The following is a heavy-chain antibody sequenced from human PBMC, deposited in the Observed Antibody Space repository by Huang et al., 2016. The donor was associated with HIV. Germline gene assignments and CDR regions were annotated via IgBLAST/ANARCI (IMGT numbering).Heavy chain of an antibody. D-gene: IGHD5-18*01. CDR2: IYPRDCET. CDR1: GYGFSSYW. J-gene: IGHJ4*02. CDR3: ARQVDGFRSHFDF. V-gene: IGHV5-51*01. Sequence: EVLLVQSGAELKEPGESLKISCKASGYGFSSYWIGWVRQKPGKGLEWMGIIYPRDCETKDSPSCDGQVTISAEKSTRTAYLQWESLKAPDTAIYFCARQVDGFRSHFDFWGQGTLVSVSS.